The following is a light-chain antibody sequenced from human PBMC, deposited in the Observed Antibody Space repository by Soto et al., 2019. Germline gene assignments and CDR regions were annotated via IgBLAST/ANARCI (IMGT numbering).Light chain of an antibody. V-gene: IGKV3-20*01. Sequence: EIGLTQSPGTLSLAPGERATLSCRASQSVSSTYLAWYQQKPGQAPRLLIYGASIRATGVPDRFSGSGSGTDFTLTISRLDPEDFAVYYGQQYGSSPYTFRQGTKLEIK. J-gene: IGKJ2*01. CDR2: GAS. CDR1: QSVSSTY. CDR3: QQYGSSPYT.